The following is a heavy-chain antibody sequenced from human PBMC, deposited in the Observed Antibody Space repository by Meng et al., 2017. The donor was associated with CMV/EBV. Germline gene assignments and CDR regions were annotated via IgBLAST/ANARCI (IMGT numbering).Heavy chain of an antibody. J-gene: IGHJ4*02. CDR3: ARDPIAAAGNHFDY. D-gene: IGHD6-13*01. Sequence: GGSLRPSCAASGFTFSSYAVHWVRQAPGKGLEWVAVISYDGSNKYYADSVKGRFTISRDNSKNTLYLQMNSLRAEDTAVYYCARDPIAAAGNHFDYWGQGTLVTVSS. CDR1: GFTFSSYA. CDR2: ISYDGSNK. V-gene: IGHV3-30-3*01.